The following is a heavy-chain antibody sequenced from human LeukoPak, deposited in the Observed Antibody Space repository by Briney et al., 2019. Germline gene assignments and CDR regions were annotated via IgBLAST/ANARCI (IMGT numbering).Heavy chain of an antibody. Sequence: SETLSLTCAVYGGSFSGYYWSWIRQPPGKGLEWIGEINHSGSTNYNPSLKSRVTISVDTSKNQFSLKLSSVTAADTAVYYCARGSYCSSTSCYSWNYYYYYYGMDVWGQGTTVTVSS. J-gene: IGHJ6*02. V-gene: IGHV4-34*01. CDR1: GGSFSGYY. CDR3: ARGSYCSSTSCYSWNYYYYYYGMDV. D-gene: IGHD2-2*02. CDR2: INHSGST.